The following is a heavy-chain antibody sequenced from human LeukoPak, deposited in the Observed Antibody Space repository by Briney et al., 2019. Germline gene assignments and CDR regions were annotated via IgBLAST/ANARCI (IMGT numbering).Heavy chain of an antibody. J-gene: IGHJ6*02. CDR2: IYYSGST. V-gene: IGHV4-59*01. D-gene: IGHD6-13*01. CDR3: ARGVAAAGTYYYYYGMDV. Sequence: SETLSLTCTVSGGSLSSYYWSWIRQPPGQGLEWIGYIYYSGSTNYNPSLKSRVTISVDTSKNQFSLKLSSVTAADTAVYYCARGVAAAGTYYYYYGMDVWGQGATVTVSS. CDR1: GGSLSSYY.